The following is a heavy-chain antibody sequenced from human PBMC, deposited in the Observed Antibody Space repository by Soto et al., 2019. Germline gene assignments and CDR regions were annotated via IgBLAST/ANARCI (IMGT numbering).Heavy chain of an antibody. J-gene: IGHJ3*02. D-gene: IGHD3-22*01. CDR1: GGTFSSYA. CDR2: IIPIFGTA. CDR3: ARYPPKRGYYYVPDAFDI. Sequence: QVQLVQSGAEVKKPGSSVKVSCKASGGTFSSYAISWVRQAPGQGLEWMGGIIPIFGTANYAQKFQGRVTITADQSTSTAYMELSSLRSEDTAVYYCARYPPKRGYYYVPDAFDIWGQGTMVTVSS. V-gene: IGHV1-69*01.